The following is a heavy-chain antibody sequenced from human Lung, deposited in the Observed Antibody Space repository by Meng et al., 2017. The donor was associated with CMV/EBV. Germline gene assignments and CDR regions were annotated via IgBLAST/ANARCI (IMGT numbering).Heavy chain of an antibody. CDR3: AKELYSSFFYGMDV. Sequence: GESLKISCVTSGFTFRTYGMHWVRQAPGKGLEWVAFTRYDESEKFYADSVKGRFTISRDNSKNTLYLEMNSLRGEDTAMYYCAKELYSSFFYGMDVWGQGTTVTVSS. V-gene: IGHV3-30*02. J-gene: IGHJ6*02. D-gene: IGHD6-6*01. CDR1: GFTFRTYG. CDR2: TRYDESEK.